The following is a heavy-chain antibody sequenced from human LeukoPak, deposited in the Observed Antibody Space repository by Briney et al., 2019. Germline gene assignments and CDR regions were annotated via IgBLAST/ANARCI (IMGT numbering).Heavy chain of an antibody. Sequence: SETLSLTCTVSGGSISSYYWSWIRQPPGKGLEWIGYIYYSGSTDYNPSLKSRVTISVDTSKNQFSLKLSSVTAADTAVYYCARYLNFYSSSSLQFDYWGQGTLVTVSS. D-gene: IGHD6-6*01. CDR3: ARYLNFYSSSSLQFDY. V-gene: IGHV4-59*01. CDR2: IYYSGST. CDR1: GGSISSYY. J-gene: IGHJ4*02.